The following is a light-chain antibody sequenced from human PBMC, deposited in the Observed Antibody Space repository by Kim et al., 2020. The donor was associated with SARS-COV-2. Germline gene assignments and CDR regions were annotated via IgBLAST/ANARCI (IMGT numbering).Light chain of an antibody. Sequence: IQLTQSPSSLSASVGDRVTITCRASQGISSYLAWYQQIPGKAPKLLIYAASTLQSGVPSRFSGSGSGTDFTLTISSLQPEDFATYYCQQLNSYPPTFGGGTKVEIK. CDR2: AAS. V-gene: IGKV1-9*01. J-gene: IGKJ4*01. CDR1: QGISSY. CDR3: QQLNSYPPT.